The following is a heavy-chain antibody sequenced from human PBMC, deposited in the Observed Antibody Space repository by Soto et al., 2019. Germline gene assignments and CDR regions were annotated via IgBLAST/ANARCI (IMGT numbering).Heavy chain of an antibody. CDR3: ARIPVDTSMIYWLDP. D-gene: IGHD5-18*01. Sequence: SETLSLTCTVSGGSVSSGDYCWSWTRQPPGKGLEWIGYIYYSGNTNYNPSLKSRVIISVDTSKNLFSLKLTSVTAADTAVYYCARIPVDTSMIYWLDPWGQGTLVTV. V-gene: IGHV4-61*08. CDR2: IYYSGNT. J-gene: IGHJ5*02. CDR1: GGSVSSGDYC.